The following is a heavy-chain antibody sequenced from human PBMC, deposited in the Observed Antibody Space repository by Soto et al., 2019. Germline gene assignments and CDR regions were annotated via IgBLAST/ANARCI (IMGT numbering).Heavy chain of an antibody. Sequence: GGSLRLSCAASGFTFSSYEMNWVRQAPGKGLEWVSYISSSGSTIYYADSVKGRFTISRDNAKNSLYLQMNSLRAEDTAVYYCASLYSPYYYDSSGYYPPPHYGIDVWGQGTTVTVSS. CDR3: ASLYSPYYYDSSGYYPPPHYGIDV. V-gene: IGHV3-48*03. CDR1: GFTFSSYE. J-gene: IGHJ6*02. CDR2: ISSSGSTI. D-gene: IGHD3-22*01.